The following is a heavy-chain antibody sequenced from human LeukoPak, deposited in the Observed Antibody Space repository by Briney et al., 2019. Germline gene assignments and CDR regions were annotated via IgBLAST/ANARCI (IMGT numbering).Heavy chain of an antibody. V-gene: IGHV3-53*01. Sequence: PGGSLRLSCAASGFTVSDNYMSCVRQAPGKGLEWVSVIYSGGSTKYADSVKGRFTISRDNSKSTLYLQMSSLRAEDTAVYYCVREKATMIRGVVVPERTQIPEANWGQGTLVTVSS. J-gene: IGHJ4*02. CDR1: GFTVSDNY. CDR2: IYSGGST. D-gene: IGHD3-10*01. CDR3: VREKATMIRGVVVPERTQIPEAN.